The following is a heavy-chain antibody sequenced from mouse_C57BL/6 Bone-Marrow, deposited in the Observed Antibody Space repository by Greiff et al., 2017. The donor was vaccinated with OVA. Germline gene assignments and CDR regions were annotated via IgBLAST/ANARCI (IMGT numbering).Heavy chain of an antibody. D-gene: IGHD2-5*01. CDR2: IYPGSGST. CDR3: AEGGAYYSNDGPRYAMDY. Sequence: QVQLQQPGAELVKPGASVKMSCKASGYTFTSYWITWVKQRPGQGLEWIGDIYPGSGSTNYNEKFKSKATLTVDTSSSTAYMQLSSLTSEDSAVYYCAEGGAYYSNDGPRYAMDYWGQGTSVTVSS. CDR1: GYTFTSYW. V-gene: IGHV1-55*01. J-gene: IGHJ4*01.